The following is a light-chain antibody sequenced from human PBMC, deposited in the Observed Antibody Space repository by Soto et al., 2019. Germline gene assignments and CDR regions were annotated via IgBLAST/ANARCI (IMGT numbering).Light chain of an antibody. CDR3: QRYGGVPWT. CDR2: CAT. Sequence: EMVLTQSPGTLSLSPGERATLSCRASQRVSSNYLAWYQQRPGEPASLLISCATSRATGIPDRFSGSRSGTDLTLTISRRAREGFAVYNCQRYGGVPWTFRQGT. CDR1: QRVSSNY. J-gene: IGKJ1*01. V-gene: IGKV3-20*01.